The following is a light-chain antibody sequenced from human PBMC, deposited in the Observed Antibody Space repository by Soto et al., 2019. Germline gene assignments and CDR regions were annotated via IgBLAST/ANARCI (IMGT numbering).Light chain of an antibody. Sequence: DIQLTQSPSTLSASVGDRVTITCRASQSSDKWLAWYQQKLGKAPELLIHDASSLESGVPSRFSGSGSGTEFTLTITSLQPDDFATYYCQQYNHYYSFGQGTKLEIK. CDR3: QQYNHYYS. CDR1: QSSDKW. V-gene: IGKV1-5*01. J-gene: IGKJ2*03. CDR2: DAS.